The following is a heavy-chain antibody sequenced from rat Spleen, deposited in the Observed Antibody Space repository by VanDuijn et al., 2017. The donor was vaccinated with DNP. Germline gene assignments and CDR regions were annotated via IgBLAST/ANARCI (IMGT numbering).Heavy chain of an antibody. Sequence: EVKLVESGGGLVQPGRSLKLSCAASGFNFNDYWMGWVRQAPGKGLEWIGEINKESSTINYTPSLKDKFTISRDNVQNTLYLQMNKLGSEDTAIYYCVREDKGVDAWGQGASVTVSS. CDR3: VREDKGVDA. D-gene: IGHD2-2*01. CDR2: INKESSTI. V-gene: IGHV4-2*01. J-gene: IGHJ4*01. CDR1: GFNFNDYW.